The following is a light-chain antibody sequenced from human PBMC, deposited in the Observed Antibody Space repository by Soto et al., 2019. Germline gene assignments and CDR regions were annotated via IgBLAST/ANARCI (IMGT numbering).Light chain of an antibody. Sequence: EIVVTRSPATLSVSPGERATLSCRASQSVSSNLAWYQQKPGQAPRLLIYGASTRATGIPARFSGSGSGTDFTLTISSLQSEDFAVYYCQQYDNWPYTFGQGTKLEIK. CDR1: QSVSSN. V-gene: IGKV3-15*01. J-gene: IGKJ2*01. CDR2: GAS. CDR3: QQYDNWPYT.